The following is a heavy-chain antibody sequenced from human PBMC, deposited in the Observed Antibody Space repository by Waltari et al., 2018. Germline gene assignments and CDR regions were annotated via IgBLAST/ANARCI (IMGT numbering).Heavy chain of an antibody. Sequence: QVQLQQWGAGLLKPSETLSLTCAVYGGSFSGYYWSWIRQPPGKGLEWIGEINQSGSTNYNPALKSRVTRSVDTSKNQFSLKLSSVTAADTAVYYCARVRAVLRFLEWKGFDYWGQGTLVTVSS. CDR2: INQSGST. D-gene: IGHD3-3*01. J-gene: IGHJ4*02. CDR3: ARVRAVLRFLEWKGFDY. V-gene: IGHV4-34*01. CDR1: GGSFSGYY.